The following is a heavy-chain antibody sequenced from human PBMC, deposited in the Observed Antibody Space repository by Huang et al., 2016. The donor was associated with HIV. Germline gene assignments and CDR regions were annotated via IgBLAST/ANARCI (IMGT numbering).Heavy chain of an antibody. CDR3: AKDRGDGYSGYDYDY. CDR1: GFTFSNYA. Sequence: EVQLWESGGTLVQPGGSLRLSCGASGFTFSNYAMGWVRQAPGKGLDWVLFISGSSGTIYYADSVKGRFTISRDNVKKTVYLQMNSLRVEDAAVYYCAKDRGDGYSGYDYDYWGQGTLVTVSS. J-gene: IGHJ4*02. CDR2: ISGSSGTI. D-gene: IGHD5-12*01. V-gene: IGHV3-23*01.